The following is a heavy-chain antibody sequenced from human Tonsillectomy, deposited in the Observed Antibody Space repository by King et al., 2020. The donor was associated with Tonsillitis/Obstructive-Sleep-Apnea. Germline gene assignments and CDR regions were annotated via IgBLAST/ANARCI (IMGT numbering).Heavy chain of an antibody. J-gene: IGHJ4*02. Sequence: VQLVESGGGLVQSGGSLRLSCAASGFTFISYAMSWVRQAPGKGLEWVSVISDSDGSTYYADSVKGRFTISRDNSKNTLYLQMNSLRASDTPVYYCANLYGCNSGSHFDYWGQGPLVTVSS. CDR1: GFTFISYA. D-gene: IGHD4-23*01. CDR3: ANLYGCNSGSHFDY. CDR2: ISDSDGST. V-gene: IGHV3-23*04.